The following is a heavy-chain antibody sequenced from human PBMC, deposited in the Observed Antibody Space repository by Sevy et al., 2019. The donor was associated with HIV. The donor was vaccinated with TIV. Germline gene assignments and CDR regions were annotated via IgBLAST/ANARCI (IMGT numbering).Heavy chain of an antibody. CDR3: AREGCTKPHDY. J-gene: IGHJ4*02. D-gene: IGHD2-8*01. V-gene: IGHV3-23*01. CDR1: GFTFSKYS. CDR2: LSFGCGEI. Sequence: GGSLRPSCAASGFTFSKYSMSWVRQPPGKGLEWVSTLSFGCGEINYADSVKGRFTISRDNSKGSVYLQMNNLRPEDTAVYYCAREGCTKPHDYWGQGTLVTVSS.